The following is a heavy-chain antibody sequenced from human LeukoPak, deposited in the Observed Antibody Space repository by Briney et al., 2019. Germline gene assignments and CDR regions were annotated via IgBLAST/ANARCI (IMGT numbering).Heavy chain of an antibody. V-gene: IGHV4-34*01. Sequence: PSETLSLTCAVYGGSFSGYYWSWIRQPPGKGLEWIGEINHSGSTNYNPSLKSRVTISVDTSKNQLSLKLSSVTAADTAVYYCARGTGYSYGYFGYWGQGTLVTVSS. D-gene: IGHD5-18*01. CDR3: ARGTGYSYGYFGY. CDR2: INHSGST. J-gene: IGHJ4*02. CDR1: GGSFSGYY.